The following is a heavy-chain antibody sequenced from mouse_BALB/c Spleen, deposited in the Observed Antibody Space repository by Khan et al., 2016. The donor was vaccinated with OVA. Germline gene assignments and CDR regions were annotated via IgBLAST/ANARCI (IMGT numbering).Heavy chain of an antibody. CDR2: ISSGGDNT. CDR1: GFTFSSYT. Sequence: EVELVESGGGLVKPGGSLKLSCAASGFTFSSYTMSWVRQTPEKRLEWVATISSGGDNTYYPDSVKGRFTISRANAKNNLYLQMSSLRSEDTALYYCARSNYGNFVHWGQGTLVTVSA. CDR3: ARSNYGNFVH. J-gene: IGHJ3*01. V-gene: IGHV5-9*03. D-gene: IGHD2-1*01.